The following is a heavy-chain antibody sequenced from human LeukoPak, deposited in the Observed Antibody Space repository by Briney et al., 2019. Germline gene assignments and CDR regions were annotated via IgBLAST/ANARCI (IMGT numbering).Heavy chain of an antibody. Sequence: SETLSLTCTVSGGSISSYYWCWIRQPPGKGLEWMGYIYYSGSTNYNPSLKSRVTISVDTSKNQFSLKLSSVTAADTAVYYCARETGYSSGWWDYWGQGTLVTVSS. CDR2: IYYSGST. CDR1: GGSISSYY. CDR3: ARETGYSSGWWDY. D-gene: IGHD6-19*01. V-gene: IGHV4-59*01. J-gene: IGHJ4*02.